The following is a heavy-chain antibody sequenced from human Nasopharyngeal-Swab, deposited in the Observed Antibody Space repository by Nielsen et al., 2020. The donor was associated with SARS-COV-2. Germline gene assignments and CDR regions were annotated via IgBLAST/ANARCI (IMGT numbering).Heavy chain of an antibody. Sequence: GESLKIFCAASGFTFSSFGMHWVRQAPGKGLEWVAVISYDGSNKYYADSVKGRFTISRDNSKNTLYLQMNSLRAEDTAVYYCAKVAFGVGATDWYFDLWGRGTLATVSS. D-gene: IGHD1-26*01. CDR1: GFTFSSFG. J-gene: IGHJ2*01. CDR2: ISYDGSNK. CDR3: AKVAFGVGATDWYFDL. V-gene: IGHV3-30*18.